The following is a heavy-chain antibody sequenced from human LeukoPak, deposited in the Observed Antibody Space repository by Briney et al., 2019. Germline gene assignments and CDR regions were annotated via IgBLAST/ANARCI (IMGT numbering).Heavy chain of an antibody. CDR1: GFTFSSYS. CDR3: ARESAVAATNY. V-gene: IGHV3-21*01. Sequence: GGSLRLSCAASGFTFSSYSMNWVRQAPGKGLEWVSSISSSSSYIYYADSVKGRFTISRDNAKNSLSLQMNSLRAEDTAVYYCARESAVAATNYWGQGTLVTVSS. CDR2: ISSSSSYI. J-gene: IGHJ4*02. D-gene: IGHD6-19*01.